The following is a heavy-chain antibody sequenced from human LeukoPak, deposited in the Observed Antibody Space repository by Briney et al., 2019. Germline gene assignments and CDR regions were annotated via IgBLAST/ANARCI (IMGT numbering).Heavy chain of an antibody. CDR2: INAGNGDT. Sequence: ASVKVSCKASGYTFTKYVVHWVRQAPGQRPEWMGWINAGNGDTKYSQNFQDRVTITRDTSANTAYMELSSLTSEDTALYYCARDDCGDTCFPGGYWGQGTLVTVSS. CDR3: ARDDCGDTCFPGGY. D-gene: IGHD2-21*01. V-gene: IGHV1-3*01. CDR1: GYTFTKYV. J-gene: IGHJ4*02.